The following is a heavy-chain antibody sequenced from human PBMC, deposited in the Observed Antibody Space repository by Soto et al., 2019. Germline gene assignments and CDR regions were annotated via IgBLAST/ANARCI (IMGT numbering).Heavy chain of an antibody. CDR2: IYHSGST. CDR1: GGSISSSNW. D-gene: IGHD3-22*01. J-gene: IGHJ4*02. Sequence: QVQLQESGPGLVKPSGTLSLTCAVSGGSISSSNWWSWVRQPPGKGLEWIGEIYHSGSTNYNPSLKSRVTISVDKSKNQFSLKLSSVTAADTAVYYCAREGTYDSSGYYLGFDYWGQGTLVSVSS. V-gene: IGHV4-4*02. CDR3: AREGTYDSSGYYLGFDY.